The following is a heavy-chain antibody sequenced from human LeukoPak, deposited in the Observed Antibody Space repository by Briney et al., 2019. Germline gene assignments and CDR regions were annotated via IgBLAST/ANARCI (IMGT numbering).Heavy chain of an antibody. V-gene: IGHV4-61*02. Sequence: PSQTLSLTCTVSGVSISSGSYYWRCIRHPAGKGLEWMGRIYTSGSTNYNPSLKSRVTISVDTSKNQFSLKLSSVTAADTAVYYSARGLEMAHNDAFDIWGQGTMVTVSS. CDR2: IYTSGST. CDR3: ARGLEMAHNDAFDI. J-gene: IGHJ3*02. CDR1: GVSISSGSYY. D-gene: IGHD5-24*01.